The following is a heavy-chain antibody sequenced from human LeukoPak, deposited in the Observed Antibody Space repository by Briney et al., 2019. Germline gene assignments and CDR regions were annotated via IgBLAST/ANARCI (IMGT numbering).Heavy chain of an antibody. CDR2: ISAYNGNT. Sequence: GASVKVSCKASGGTFSSYTISWVRQAPGQGLEWMGWISAYNGNTNYAQKLQGRVTMTTDTSTSTAYMELRSLRSDDTAVYYCARVAWRYCSSTSCYTFGWFDPWGQGTLVTVSS. CDR3: ARVAWRYCSSTSCYTFGWFDP. CDR1: GGTFSSYT. V-gene: IGHV1-18*01. J-gene: IGHJ5*02. D-gene: IGHD2-2*02.